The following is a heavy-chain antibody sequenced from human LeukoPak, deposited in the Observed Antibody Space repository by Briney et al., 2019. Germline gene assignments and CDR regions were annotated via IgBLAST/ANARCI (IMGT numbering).Heavy chain of an antibody. J-gene: IGHJ3*02. CDR3: ANQLTTGVDAFDI. Sequence: SVKVSCKASGGTFSSYAISWVRQAPGQGLEWMGRIIPILGIANYAQKFQGRVTITADKSTSTAYMELSSLRSEDTAVYYCANQLTTGVDAFDIWGQGTMVTVSS. CDR2: IIPILGIA. D-gene: IGHD7-27*01. V-gene: IGHV1-69*04. CDR1: GGTFSSYA.